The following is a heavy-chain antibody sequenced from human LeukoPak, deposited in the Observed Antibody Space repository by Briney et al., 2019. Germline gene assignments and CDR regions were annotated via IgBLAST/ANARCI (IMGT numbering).Heavy chain of an antibody. D-gene: IGHD2-15*01. CDR3: ASAYCSGGSCHDY. J-gene: IGHJ4*02. Sequence: ASVKVSCKAPGGTFSSYTISWVRQAPGQGLEWMGRIIPILGIANYAQKFQGRVTITADKSTSTAYMELSSLRSEDTAVYYCASAYCSGGSCHDYWGQGTLVTVSS. CDR2: IIPILGIA. CDR1: GGTFSSYT. V-gene: IGHV1-69*02.